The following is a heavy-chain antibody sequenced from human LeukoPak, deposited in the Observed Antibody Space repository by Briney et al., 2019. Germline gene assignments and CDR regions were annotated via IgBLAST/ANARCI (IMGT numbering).Heavy chain of an antibody. CDR1: GFTFSSYA. CDR3: ARVGVQVFYYFDY. Sequence: PGGSLRLSCAASGFTFSSYAMHWVRQAPGKGLEWVAVISYDGSNKYYADSVKGRFTISRDNSKNTLYLQMNSLRAEDTAVYYCARVGVQVFYYFDYWGQGTLVTVSS. CDR2: ISYDGSNK. J-gene: IGHJ4*02. V-gene: IGHV3-30*04. D-gene: IGHD3-10*01.